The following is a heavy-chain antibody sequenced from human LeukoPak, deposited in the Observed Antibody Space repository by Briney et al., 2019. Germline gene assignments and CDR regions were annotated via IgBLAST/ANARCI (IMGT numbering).Heavy chain of an antibody. D-gene: IGHD1-1*01. CDR2: IYYTGST. V-gene: IGHV4-59*08. J-gene: IGHJ6*03. Sequence: SETLSLTCTVPGASISSSYWSWIRQPPGKGLEWIGHIYYTGSTNYNPSLKSRVTISSDMSKNQFSLQMSSVTAADTAAYYCARLGIYPIQGYNYNYHYMDVWAKGTTVTVSS. CDR1: GASISSSY. CDR3: ARLGIYPIQGYNYNYHYMDV.